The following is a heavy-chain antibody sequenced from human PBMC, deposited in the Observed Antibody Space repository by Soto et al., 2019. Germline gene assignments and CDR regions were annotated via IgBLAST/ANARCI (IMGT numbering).Heavy chain of an antibody. CDR2: IWYDGSNK. CDR3: ARDRAWNYDFWSGYEGDAIDP. D-gene: IGHD3-3*01. CDR1: GFTFSSYG. V-gene: IGHV3-33*01. J-gene: IGHJ5*02. Sequence: QVQLVESGGGVVQPGRSLRLSCAASGFTFSSYGMHWVRQAPGKGLEWVAVIWYDGSNKYYADSVKGRFTISRDNSKNTLYLQMNSLRAEDTAVYYCARDRAWNYDFWSGYEGDAIDPWGQGTLVTVSS.